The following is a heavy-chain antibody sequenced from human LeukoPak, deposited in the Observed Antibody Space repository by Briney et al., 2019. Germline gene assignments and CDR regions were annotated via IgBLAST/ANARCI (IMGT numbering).Heavy chain of an antibody. J-gene: IGHJ3*02. D-gene: IGHD4-17*01. Sequence: SVKVSCKASGGTFSSYAISWVRQAPGQGVEWMGGMIPIFGTANYAQKFQSRVTITTNDSTSTAYMELSSLRSDDTAVYYCARAQGYGDYPAGAFDIWGQGTMVTVSS. CDR1: GGTFSSYA. V-gene: IGHV1-69*05. CDR3: ARAQGYGDYPAGAFDI. CDR2: MIPIFGTA.